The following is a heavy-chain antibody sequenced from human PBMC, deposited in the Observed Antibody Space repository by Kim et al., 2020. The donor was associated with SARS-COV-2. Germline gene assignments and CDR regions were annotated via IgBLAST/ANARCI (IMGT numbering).Heavy chain of an antibody. J-gene: IGHJ3*02. CDR2: IRSKANSYAT. CDR3: TRPRSGYYYDAGDDAFDI. Sequence: GGSLRLSCAASGFTFSGSAMHWVRQASGKGLEWVGRIRSKANSYATAYAASVKGRFTISRDDSKNTAYLQMNSLKTEDTAVYYCTRPRSGYYYDAGDDAFDICGQGTMVTVSS. D-gene: IGHD3-22*01. V-gene: IGHV3-73*01. CDR1: GFTFSGSA.